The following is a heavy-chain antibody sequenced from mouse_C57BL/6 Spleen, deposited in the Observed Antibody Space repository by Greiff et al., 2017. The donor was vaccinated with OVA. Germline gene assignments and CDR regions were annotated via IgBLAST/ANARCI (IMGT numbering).Heavy chain of an antibody. V-gene: IGHV5-4*01. CDR3: ARSTMVPAWFAY. D-gene: IGHD2-2*01. CDR1: GFTFSSYA. Sequence: EVQRVESGGGLVKPGGSLKLSCAASGFTFSSYAMSWVRQTPEKRLEWVATISDGGSYTYYPDNVKGRFTISRDNAKNNLYLQMSHLKSEDTAMYYCARSTMVPAWFAYWGQGTLVTVSA. CDR2: ISDGGSYT. J-gene: IGHJ3*01.